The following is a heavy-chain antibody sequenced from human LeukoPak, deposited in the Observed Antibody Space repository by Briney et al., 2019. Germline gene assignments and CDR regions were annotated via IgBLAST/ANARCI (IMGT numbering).Heavy chain of an antibody. V-gene: IGHV3-73*01. CDR1: GFTFSSYA. D-gene: IGHD3-10*01. J-gene: IGHJ4*02. CDR2: IRSKAKNYAT. CDR3: TTIGSGNYYRDY. Sequence: PGGSLRLSCAASGFTFSSYAMSWVRQPSGKGLEWVGRIRSKAKNYATEYAASVKGRFIISRDDSQNTAYLQMNSLKTEDTAVYYCTTIGSGNYYRDYWGQGTLVTVPS.